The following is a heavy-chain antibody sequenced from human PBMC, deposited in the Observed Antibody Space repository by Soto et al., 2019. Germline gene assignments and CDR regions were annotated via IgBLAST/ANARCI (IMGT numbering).Heavy chain of an antibody. CDR3: AREGERITMVRGVIISTHYGMDV. V-gene: IGHV3-21*01. J-gene: IGHJ6*02. CDR2: ISSSSSYI. Sequence: PGGSLRLSCAASGFTFSSYSMNWVRQAPGKGLEWVSSISSSSSYIYYADSVKGRFTISRDNAKNSLYLQMNSLRAEDTAVYYCAREGERITMVRGVIISTHYGMDVWGQGTTVTVSS. D-gene: IGHD3-10*01. CDR1: GFTFSSYS.